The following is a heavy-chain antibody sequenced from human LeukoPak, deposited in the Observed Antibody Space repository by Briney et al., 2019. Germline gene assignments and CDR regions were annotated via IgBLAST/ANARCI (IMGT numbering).Heavy chain of an antibody. Sequence: ASVKVSCKASGYTFTGYYLHWVRQAPGQGLEWMGWINPNSGGTNYAQKFQGRVTMTTDTSTSTAYMELRSLRSDDTAVYYCARVPGYSSGWYPIDYWGQGTLVTVSS. CDR1: GYTFTGYY. CDR3: ARVPGYSSGWYPIDY. V-gene: IGHV1-2*02. CDR2: INPNSGGT. J-gene: IGHJ4*02. D-gene: IGHD6-19*01.